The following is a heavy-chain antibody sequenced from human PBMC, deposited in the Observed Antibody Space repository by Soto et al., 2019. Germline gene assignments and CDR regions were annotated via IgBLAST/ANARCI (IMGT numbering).Heavy chain of an antibody. D-gene: IGHD3-22*01. CDR3: ARGYDYDSGGYFFDY. Sequence: WIWIRQHPGKGPEWIGHIYYSGSTYYNPSLKSRVTISLDTAKNQFSLKLTSVTAADTAVYYCARGYDYDSGGYFFDYWGQGTLVTVSS. CDR2: IYYSGST. J-gene: IGHJ4*02. V-gene: IGHV4-31*02.